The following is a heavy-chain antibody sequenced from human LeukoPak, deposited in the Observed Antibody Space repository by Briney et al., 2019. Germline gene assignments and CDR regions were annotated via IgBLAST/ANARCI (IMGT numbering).Heavy chain of an antibody. CDR3: ARVAAAGNYYFDY. Sequence: SETLSLTCAVYGGSFSGYYWSWIRQPPGKGLEWIGEINHSGSTYYNPSLKSRVTIPIDTSKNQFSLKLSSVTAADTAVYFCARVAAAGNYYFDYWGQGTLVTVSS. CDR1: GGSFSGYY. D-gene: IGHD6-13*01. V-gene: IGHV4-34*01. J-gene: IGHJ4*02. CDR2: INHSGST.